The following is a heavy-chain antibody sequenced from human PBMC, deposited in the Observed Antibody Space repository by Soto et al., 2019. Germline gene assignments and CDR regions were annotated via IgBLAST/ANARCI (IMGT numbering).Heavy chain of an antibody. Sequence: GASGKVSCKASGYTFTSYGISWVRQAPGQGLEWMGWISAYNGNTNYAQKLQGRVTMTTDTSTSTAYMELRSLRSDDTAVYYCAAAYSSGWYVRHYYGMDVWGQGTTVTVS. J-gene: IGHJ6*02. V-gene: IGHV1-18*04. CDR3: AAAYSSGWYVRHYYGMDV. D-gene: IGHD6-19*01. CDR1: GYTFTSYG. CDR2: ISAYNGNT.